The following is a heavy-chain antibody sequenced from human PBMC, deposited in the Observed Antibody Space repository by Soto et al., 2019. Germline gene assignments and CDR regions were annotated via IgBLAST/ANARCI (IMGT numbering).Heavy chain of an antibody. CDR3: ARVGPSVPYYYDSSPYTFENCFDP. CDR2: VYHGGSP. J-gene: IGHJ5*02. CDR1: GYSISSGYF. Sequence: SETRSLTCAVSGYSISSGYFWGFLRQPPGNGLEWNGSVYHGGSPYYTPSLNSRVTLSIDMTNNHVSLILNSVTAADTAVYYCARVGPSVPYYYDSSPYTFENCFDPWGQGTLVTVSS. V-gene: IGHV4-38-2*01. D-gene: IGHD3-22*01.